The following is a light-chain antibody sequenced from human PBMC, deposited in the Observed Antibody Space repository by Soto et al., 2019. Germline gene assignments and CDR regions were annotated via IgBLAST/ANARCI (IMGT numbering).Light chain of an antibody. Sequence: EIVMTQSPGTLSLSPGERATLSCRASQSVASNYLAWYQQKPGQTPRLLIYGASSRATAIPDRFSGSGSGTDFTLTISSLEPEDFAVYYCQQYGISPPYTFGQGTKLEIK. V-gene: IGKV3-20*01. J-gene: IGKJ2*01. CDR1: QSVASNY. CDR3: QQYGISPPYT. CDR2: GAS.